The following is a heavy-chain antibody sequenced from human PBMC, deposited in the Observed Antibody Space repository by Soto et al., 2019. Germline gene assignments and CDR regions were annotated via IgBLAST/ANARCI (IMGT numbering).Heavy chain of an antibody. Sequence: GWSLRLSCAASGFTFISYAMHWVRQAPGKGLEWVAVISYDGSNKYYADSVKGRFTISRDNSKNTLYLQMNSLRAEDTAVYYCARDPLEMATIAGGFDYWGQGTLVTVSS. J-gene: IGHJ4*02. D-gene: IGHD5-12*01. CDR3: ARDPLEMATIAGGFDY. CDR2: ISYDGSNK. V-gene: IGHV3-30-3*01. CDR1: GFTFISYA.